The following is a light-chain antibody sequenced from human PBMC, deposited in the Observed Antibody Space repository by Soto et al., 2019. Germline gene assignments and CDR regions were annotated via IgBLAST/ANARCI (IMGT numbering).Light chain of an antibody. CDR2: ATS. J-gene: IGKJ1*01. CDR1: QDIRSY. Sequence: DIQMTQSPSSLSASVGDRVSITCRASQDIRSYLNWYQQKPGKAPELLIYATSNLQSGAPTRFSASGSGTDFTLTISSLQPEDFATCYCKQGYSTQWTSGQGTKVEIK. CDR3: KQGYSTQWT. V-gene: IGKV1-39*01.